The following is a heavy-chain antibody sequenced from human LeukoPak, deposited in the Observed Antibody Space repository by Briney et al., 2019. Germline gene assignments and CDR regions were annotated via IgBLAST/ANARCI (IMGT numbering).Heavy chain of an antibody. D-gene: IGHD4-23*01. CDR2: ISGSGGST. CDR1: GFTFSSYA. Sequence: GESLRLSCAASGFTFSSYAMSWVRQAPGKGLEWVSAISGSGGSTYYADSVKGRFTISRDDSKNTLYLQMNSLRAEDTAVYYCAKEMPHDYGGTGALNYWGQGTLVTVSS. J-gene: IGHJ4*02. CDR3: AKEMPHDYGGTGALNY. V-gene: IGHV3-23*01.